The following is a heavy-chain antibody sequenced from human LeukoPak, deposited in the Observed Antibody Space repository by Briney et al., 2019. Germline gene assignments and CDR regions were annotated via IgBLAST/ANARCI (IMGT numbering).Heavy chain of an antibody. V-gene: IGHV4-34*01. J-gene: IGHJ4*02. CDR2: INHIVST. CDR3: ASGPPLVDIVATTQPTLDY. D-gene: IGHD5-12*01. Sequence: SETLSLTCAVYGGSFSGDYCSSIRQPPRKGLEWIWEINHIVSTNYNPSLKSLVTLSVDPSKNQFSLKLSSVTAADTAVYYCASGPPLVDIVATTQPTLDYWGQGTLVTVSS. CDR1: GGSFSGDY.